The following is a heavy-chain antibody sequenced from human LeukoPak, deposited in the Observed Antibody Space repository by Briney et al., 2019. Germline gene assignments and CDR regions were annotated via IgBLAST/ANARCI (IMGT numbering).Heavy chain of an antibody. CDR2: IGRSGTNI. CDR1: GFTFSDYY. Sequence: PGGSLRLSCAASGFTFSDYYMSWLRQAPGKGLEWVSYIGRSGTNIYYADSVKGRFTISRDNAKNSLYLQMNSLRAEDTAVCYCARGRFLEWLCPDYWGQGILVTVSS. J-gene: IGHJ4*02. V-gene: IGHV3-11*04. D-gene: IGHD3-3*01. CDR3: ARGRFLEWLCPDY.